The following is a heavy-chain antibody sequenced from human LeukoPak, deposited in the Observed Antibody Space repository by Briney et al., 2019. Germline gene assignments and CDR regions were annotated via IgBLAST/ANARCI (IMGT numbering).Heavy chain of an antibody. CDR3: ARGGPDSSDYSSLFDY. D-gene: IGHD3-22*01. CDR1: GFTFRNYW. CDR2: INSDGSSR. J-gene: IGHJ4*02. Sequence: GGSLRPSRAASGFTFRNYWMSWVRQPPGKGLVGVSGINSDGSSRHYAESVKGRFTSSRDNAKNTLHLQMTSLRAEDTAVYYCARGGPDSSDYSSLFDYWGRGILVTVSS. V-gene: IGHV3-74*01.